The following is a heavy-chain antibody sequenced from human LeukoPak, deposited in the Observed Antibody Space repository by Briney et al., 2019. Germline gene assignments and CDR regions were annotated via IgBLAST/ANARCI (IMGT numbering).Heavy chain of an antibody. D-gene: IGHD6-19*01. J-gene: IGHJ4*02. CDR3: ARSVAGTSYFDY. Sequence: GRSLRLSCAASGFTFSSYAMHWVRQAPGKGLEWVAVISYDGSNKYYADSVKGRFTISRDNSKNTLYLQMNSLRAEDTAVYYCARSVAGTSYFDYWGQGTLVIVSS. CDR2: ISYDGSNK. CDR1: GFTFSSYA. V-gene: IGHV3-30-3*01.